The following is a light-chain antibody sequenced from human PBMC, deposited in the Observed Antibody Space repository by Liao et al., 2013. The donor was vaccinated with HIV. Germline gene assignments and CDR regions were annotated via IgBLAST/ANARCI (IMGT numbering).Light chain of an antibody. CDR2: YAS. V-gene: IGLV3-21*04. J-gene: IGLJ3*02. CDR3: QVWDSSSDHRGV. Sequence: SYVVTQPPSVSVAPGKTARITCGGNNIGSKSVHWYQQRPGQAPILVIYYASDRPSGIPERFSGSNSGNTATLTISRVEAGDEADYYCQVWDSSSDHRGVFGGGTRLTVL. CDR1: NIGSKS.